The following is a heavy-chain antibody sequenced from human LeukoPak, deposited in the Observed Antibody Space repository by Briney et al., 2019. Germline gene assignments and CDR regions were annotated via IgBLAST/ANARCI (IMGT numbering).Heavy chain of an antibody. CDR1: GYSFTSYW. CDR2: IYPGDSDT. Sequence: GESLKISCKGSGYSFTSYWIGWVRQMPGKGLEWMGIIYPGDSDTRYSPSFQGQVTISADKSISTAYLQWSSLKASDTAKYYCARCQGTTRAYYYYGMDVWGQGTTVTVSS. D-gene: IGHD1-1*01. CDR3: ARCQGTTRAYYYYGMDV. V-gene: IGHV5-51*01. J-gene: IGHJ6*02.